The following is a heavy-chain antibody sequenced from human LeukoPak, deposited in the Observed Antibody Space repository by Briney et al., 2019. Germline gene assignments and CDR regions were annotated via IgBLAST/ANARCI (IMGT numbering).Heavy chain of an antibody. CDR3: AREGIVVVPAALYYYYYYMDV. J-gene: IGHJ6*03. Sequence: SETLSLTCTVSGGSISSYYWSWIRQPAGKGLEWIGRIYTSGSTNYNPSLKSRVTMSVDTSKNQFSLKLSSVTAADTAVYYCAREGIVVVPAALYYYYYYMDVWGKGTTVTVSS. V-gene: IGHV4-4*07. CDR2: IYTSGST. CDR1: GGSISSYY. D-gene: IGHD2-2*01.